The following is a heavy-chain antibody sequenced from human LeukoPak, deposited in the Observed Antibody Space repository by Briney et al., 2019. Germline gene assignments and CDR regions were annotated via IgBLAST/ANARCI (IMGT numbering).Heavy chain of an antibody. CDR1: GGSISSPNW. CDR3: ARAYSAYVDY. D-gene: IGHD1-26*01. V-gene: IGHV4-4*02. CDR2: VYHSGST. Sequence: SETLSLTCAVSGGSISSPNWWTWVRQPPGKGLEWIGEVYHSGSTNYNPSLRSRVTISLDKSKNQFSLKLSSVTAADTAVYYCARAYSAYVDYWGQGTLVTVSS. J-gene: IGHJ4*02.